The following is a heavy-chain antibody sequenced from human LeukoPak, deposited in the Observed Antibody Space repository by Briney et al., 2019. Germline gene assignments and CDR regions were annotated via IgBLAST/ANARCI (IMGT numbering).Heavy chain of an antibody. D-gene: IGHD4-17*01. J-gene: IGHJ4*02. V-gene: IGHV3-15*01. CDR2: IKSNTVGGTT. CDR1: GFTFSDAW. Sequence: GESLRLSCAASGFTFSDAWMSWVRQAPGKGLEWVARIKSNTVGGTTDYAAPVKGRFTISRDDSKNTLYLQMNSLETEDTAVYYCATEYYGAYNYWGQGTLVTVSS. CDR3: ATEYYGAYNY.